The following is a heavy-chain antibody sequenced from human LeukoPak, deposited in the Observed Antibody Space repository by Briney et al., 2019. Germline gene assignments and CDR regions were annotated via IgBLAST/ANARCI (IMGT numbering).Heavy chain of an antibody. J-gene: IGHJ5*02. V-gene: IGHV3-11*01. CDR3: ASLVCSSTSCYTGGRWFDP. D-gene: IGHD2-2*02. CDR2: ISSSGSTI. CDR1: GFTFSDYY. Sequence: GGSLRLSCAASGFTFSDYYMSWIRQAPGKGLEWVSYISSSGSTIYYADSVKGRFTISRDNAKNSLYLQMNSLRAENTAVYYCASLVCSSTSCYTGGRWFDPWGQGTLVTVSS.